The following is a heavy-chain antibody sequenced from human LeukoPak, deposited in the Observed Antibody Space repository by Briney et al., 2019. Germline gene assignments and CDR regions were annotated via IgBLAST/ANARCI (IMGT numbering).Heavy chain of an antibody. CDR1: GFTFSSYS. CDR2: ICSSSSYI. D-gene: IGHD3-16*01. CDR3: ARDKDACFDY. V-gene: IGHV3-21*01. Sequence: PGGSLRLSCAASGFTFSSYSMNWVRQAPGKGLEWVSSICSSSSYIYYADSVKGRFTISRDNAKNSLYLQMNSLRAEDTAVYYCARDKDACFDYWGQGTLVTVSS. J-gene: IGHJ4*02.